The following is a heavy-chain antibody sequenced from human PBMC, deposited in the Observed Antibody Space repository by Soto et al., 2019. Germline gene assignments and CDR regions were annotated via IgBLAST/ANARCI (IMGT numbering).Heavy chain of an antibody. D-gene: IGHD6-13*01. CDR2: ISSSSSYI. CDR1: GFTFSSYS. CDR3: ARSAKIPYARYSSSWYPFDY. Sequence: PGGSLRLSCAASGFTFSSYSMNWVRQAPGKGLEWVSSISSSSSYIYYADSVKGRFTISRDNAKNSLYLQMNSLRAEDTAVYYCARSAKIPYARYSSSWYPFDYWGQGTLVTVSS. J-gene: IGHJ4*02. V-gene: IGHV3-21*01.